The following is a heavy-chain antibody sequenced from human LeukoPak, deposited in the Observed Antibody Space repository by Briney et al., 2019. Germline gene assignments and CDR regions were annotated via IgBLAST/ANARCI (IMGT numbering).Heavy chain of an antibody. J-gene: IGHJ4*02. D-gene: IGHD3-22*01. CDR3: ARERVVIIPDYFDS. CDR2: IYTSGST. Sequence: PSETLSLTCTVSGGSISSYYWSWIRQPAGKGLEWIGRIYTSGSTNYNPSLKSRVTISVDTSKNQFSLKLTSVTAADTAVYYCARERVVIIPDYFDSWGQGTLVTVSS. V-gene: IGHV4-4*07. CDR1: GGSISSYY.